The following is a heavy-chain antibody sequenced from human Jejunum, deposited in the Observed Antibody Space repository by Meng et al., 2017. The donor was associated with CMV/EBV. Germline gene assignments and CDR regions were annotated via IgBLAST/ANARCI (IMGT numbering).Heavy chain of an antibody. V-gene: IGHV4-39*07. D-gene: IGHD1-1*01. CDR2: IYYGGST. Sequence: TSYWGWIRQPPGRGLERIASIYYGGSTYYSPSLKSRVTISVDTSKNQFSLSLSSVTAADTAVYYCARDRVHFSDDYYYYGMDVWGLGTTVTVSS. J-gene: IGHJ6*02. CDR3: ARDRVHFSDDYYYYGMDV. CDR1: TSY.